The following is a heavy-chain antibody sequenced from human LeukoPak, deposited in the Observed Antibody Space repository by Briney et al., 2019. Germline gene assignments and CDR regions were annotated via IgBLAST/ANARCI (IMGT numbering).Heavy chain of an antibody. CDR1: GFTFSSYA. J-gene: IGHJ6*02. Sequence: GGPLRLSCTVSGFTFSSYAMSWVRQAPGKGLEWVSAISGSGGSTYYADSVKGRFTISRDNSKNTLYLQMNSLRAEDTAVYYCAKDLWFGESYGMDVWGQGTTVTVSS. CDR3: AKDLWFGESYGMDV. D-gene: IGHD3-10*01. CDR2: ISGSGGST. V-gene: IGHV3-23*01.